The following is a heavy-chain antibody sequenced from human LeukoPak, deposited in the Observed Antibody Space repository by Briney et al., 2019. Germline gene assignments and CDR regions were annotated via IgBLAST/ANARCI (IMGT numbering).Heavy chain of an antibody. D-gene: IGHD4/OR15-4a*01. Sequence: GGSLRLSSTVSGFTVSSNSMSWVRQAPGKGLEWVSFIYSDNTHYSDSVKGRFTISRDNSKNTLYLQMNSLRAEDTAVYYCARRAGAYSHPYDYWGQGTLVTVSS. CDR1: GFTVSSNS. CDR3: ARRAGAYSHPYDY. J-gene: IGHJ4*02. CDR2: IYSDNT. V-gene: IGHV3-53*01.